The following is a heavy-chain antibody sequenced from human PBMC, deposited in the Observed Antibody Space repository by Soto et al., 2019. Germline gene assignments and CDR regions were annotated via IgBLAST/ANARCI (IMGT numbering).Heavy chain of an antibody. J-gene: IGHJ4*02. CDR2: MNPNSGNT. V-gene: IGHV1-8*01. D-gene: IGHD5-12*01. CDR1: GYTFTSYD. CDR3: ARKVATFNFDL. Sequence: ASVKVSCKASGYTFTSYDINWVRQATGQGLEWMGWMNPNSGNTGYAQKFQGRVTVTRDTSISTAYMELNSLRSDDTAVYFCARKVATFNFDLWGQGTLVTVSS.